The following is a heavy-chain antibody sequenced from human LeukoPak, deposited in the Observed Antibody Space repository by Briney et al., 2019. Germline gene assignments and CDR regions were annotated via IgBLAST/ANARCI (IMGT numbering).Heavy chain of an antibody. CDR2: IYYSWNT. CDR1: GDSISGFY. CDR3: ARHGGSYSSRISFDP. V-gene: IGHV4-59*08. Sequence: SETLSLTCTVSGDSISGFYWSWIRQPPGKGLEWIAYIYYSWNTIYNPSLKSRVTISVDTSKNQFSLKLDSVTAADTAVYYCARHGGSYSSRISFDPWGQGTLVTVSS. D-gene: IGHD1-26*01. J-gene: IGHJ5*02.